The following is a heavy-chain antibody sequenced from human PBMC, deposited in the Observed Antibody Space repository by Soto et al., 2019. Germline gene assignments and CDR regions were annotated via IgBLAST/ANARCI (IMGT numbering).Heavy chain of an antibody. J-gene: IGHJ4*02. V-gene: IGHV3-72*01. CDR2: TRNKANSYTT. D-gene: IGHD4-17*01. CDR1: GFTFSDHY. Sequence: GGSLRLSCAASGFTFSDHYMDWVRQAPGKGLEWVGRTRNKANSYTTEYAASVKGRFTISRDDSKNSLYLQMNSLKTEDTAVYYCARGAVYGDYFDYWGQGTLVTVSS. CDR3: ARGAVYGDYFDY.